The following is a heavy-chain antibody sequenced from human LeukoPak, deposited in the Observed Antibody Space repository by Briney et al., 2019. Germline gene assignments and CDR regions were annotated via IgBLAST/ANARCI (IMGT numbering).Heavy chain of an antibody. CDR2: IDWDDDK. CDR3: AWILRAVAGNKIDY. D-gene: IGHD6-19*01. Sequence: ESGPALVKPTQTLTLTCAFSGFSLSTNNMCVTWIRQPPGKALEWLARIDWDDDKYYSTSLKTRLTISKDTSKNQVVLTMTNMDPVDTATYYCAWILRAVAGNKIDYWGQGTLVTVSS. CDR1: GFSLSTNNMC. V-gene: IGHV2-70*11. J-gene: IGHJ4*02.